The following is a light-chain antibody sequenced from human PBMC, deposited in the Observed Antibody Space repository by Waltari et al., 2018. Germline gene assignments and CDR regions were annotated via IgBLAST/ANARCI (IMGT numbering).Light chain of an antibody. J-gene: IGKJ1*01. CDR2: GTS. CDR1: QSVRST. Sequence: IVMTQSPATLSLSPGESATLSCRASQSVRSTFAWFQQKPGQPPRLLIYGTSTRATGIPARFTGMWSGTEFSLTISSLQPEDFATYYCQQYDYWPWTFGQGTRVETK. CDR3: QQYDYWPWT. V-gene: IGKV3D-15*01.